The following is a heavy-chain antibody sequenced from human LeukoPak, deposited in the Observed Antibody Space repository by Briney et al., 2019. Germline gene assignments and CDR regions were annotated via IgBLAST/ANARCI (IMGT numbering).Heavy chain of an antibody. V-gene: IGHV3-74*01. CDR2: INSDGTTT. Sequence: GGSLRLSCAASGFSVSGYWMHWVRQAPGKGLVWVPRINSDGTTTDYADSVKGRVTVSRDNGRNTVYLQMSSLRADDTAIYYCARVSPYRVARLGALDIWGQGTKVTVSS. J-gene: IGHJ3*02. CDR3: ARVSPYRVARLGALDI. D-gene: IGHD3-16*02. CDR1: GFSVSGYW.